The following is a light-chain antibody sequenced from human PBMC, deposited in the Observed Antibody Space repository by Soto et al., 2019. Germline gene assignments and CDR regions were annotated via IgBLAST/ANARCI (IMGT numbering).Light chain of an antibody. CDR3: SSYTTSSTVI. Sequence: QSVLTQPASVSGSPGQSITISCTGTSSDVGDHNYVSWYQQQPGKAPKLMIYAVSNRPSGVSNRFSGSKSGNTASLTISGLQAHDEADYYCSSYTTSSTVIFGGGTKLTVL. J-gene: IGLJ2*01. CDR1: SSDVGDHNY. V-gene: IGLV2-14*03. CDR2: AVS.